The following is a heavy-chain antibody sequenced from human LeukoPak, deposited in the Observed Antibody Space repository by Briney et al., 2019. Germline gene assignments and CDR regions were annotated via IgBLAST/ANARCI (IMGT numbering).Heavy chain of an antibody. D-gene: IGHD2-21*02. CDR1: GFTFSSYA. Sequence: GRSLRLSYAASGFTFSSYAIHWVRQDPGKWLESVAVISYDGSNKYYPDSVKGRFTISRDNSKNTLYLQMNSLRAEDTAVYYCARDQGVVTAIGDDPGFLDVWGKGTTVTVSS. V-gene: IGHV3-30*04. CDR3: ARDQGVVTAIGDDPGFLDV. CDR2: ISYDGSNK. J-gene: IGHJ6*04.